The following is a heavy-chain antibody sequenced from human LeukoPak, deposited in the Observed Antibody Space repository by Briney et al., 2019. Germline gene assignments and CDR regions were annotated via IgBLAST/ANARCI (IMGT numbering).Heavy chain of an antibody. D-gene: IGHD5-24*01. CDR3: AGRGDGNLYYFDH. CDR2: ISSRTSDT. Sequence: TGGSLRLSCAASGFTFSDYYMSWIRQAPGKGLEWVSYISSRTSDTNYVDSVKGRFTISRDNAKNSLYLQMNSLRPEDMAVYYCAGRGDGNLYYFDHWGQGTLVTASS. J-gene: IGHJ4*02. V-gene: IGHV3-11*06. CDR1: GFTFSDYY.